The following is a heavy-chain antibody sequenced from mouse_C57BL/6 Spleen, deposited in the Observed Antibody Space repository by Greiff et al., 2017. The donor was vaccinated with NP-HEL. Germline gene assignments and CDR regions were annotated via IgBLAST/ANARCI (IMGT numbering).Heavy chain of an antibody. V-gene: IGHV1-80*01. CDR1: GYAFSSYW. Sequence: LVESGAELVKPGASVKISCKASGYAFSSYWMNWVKQRPGKGLEWIGQIYPGDGDTNYNGKFKGKATLTADKSSSTAYMQLSSLTSEESAVYFCARTGDYDRGFAYWGQGTLVTVSA. J-gene: IGHJ3*01. CDR3: ARTGDYDRGFAY. D-gene: IGHD2-4*01. CDR2: IYPGDGDT.